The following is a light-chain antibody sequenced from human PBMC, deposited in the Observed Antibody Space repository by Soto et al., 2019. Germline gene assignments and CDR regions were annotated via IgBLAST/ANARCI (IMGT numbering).Light chain of an antibody. J-gene: IGLJ1*01. CDR3: AAWDDILNGYV. CDR1: RSNIGSNT. V-gene: IGLV1-44*01. Sequence: QSVLTQPPSASGTPGQRVTISCSGSRSNIGSNTVNWYQQLPVTAPKLLIYSNNQRPSGVPDRFSGSKSGTSASLAISGLQSEDEADYYCAAWDDILNGYVFGTGTKLTVL. CDR2: SNN.